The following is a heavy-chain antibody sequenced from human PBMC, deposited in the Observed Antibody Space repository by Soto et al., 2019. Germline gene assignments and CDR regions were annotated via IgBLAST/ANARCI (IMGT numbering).Heavy chain of an antibody. J-gene: IGHJ4*02. CDR3: ARGANWNGGNVDY. Sequence: EVQLVESGGGLVQPGGSLRLSCAASGFTFSTYSMNWVSQAPGKGLEWVSYISSSSSTLYYAGSVKGRVTISRDNAKNSLYLQMNSLRDEDTAVYYCARGANWNGGNVDYWGQGTLVTVSS. CDR2: ISSSSSTL. V-gene: IGHV3-48*02. CDR1: GFTFSTYS. D-gene: IGHD1-1*01.